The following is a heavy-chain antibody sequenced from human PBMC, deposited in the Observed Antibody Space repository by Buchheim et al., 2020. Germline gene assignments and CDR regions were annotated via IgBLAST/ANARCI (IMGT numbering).Heavy chain of an antibody. Sequence: EVQLVESGGGLVRPGGSLRLSCAASGFTFSSYWMSWVRQAPGKGLEWVANIKYDGSGKNYVDSVKGRFTISRDNARNSLYLQMNSLGAEDTAVYYCATLVASYWYFDLWGRGTL. D-gene: IGHD5-12*01. J-gene: IGHJ2*01. V-gene: IGHV3-7*01. CDR3: ATLVASYWYFDL. CDR2: IKYDGSGK. CDR1: GFTFSSYW.